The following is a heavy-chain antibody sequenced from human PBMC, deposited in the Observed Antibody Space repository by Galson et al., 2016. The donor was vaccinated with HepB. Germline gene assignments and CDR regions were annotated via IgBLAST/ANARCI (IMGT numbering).Heavy chain of an antibody. Sequence: LRLSCAASGFTFSSHWMHWVRQVPGKGLVWVSHINGDGNNKNYAGFAKGRFTISRDNAKNTVFLQMSSLRAEDTAVYFCARGLGVEFNRGIDYWGQGVLVTVSS. D-gene: IGHD2-21*01. V-gene: IGHV3-74*01. CDR3: ARGLGVEFNRGIDY. CDR2: INGDGNNK. J-gene: IGHJ4*02. CDR1: GFTFSSHW.